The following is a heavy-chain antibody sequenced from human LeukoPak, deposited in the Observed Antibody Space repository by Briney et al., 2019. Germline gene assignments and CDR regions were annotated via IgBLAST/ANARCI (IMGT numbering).Heavy chain of an antibody. CDR2: INPNSGGT. V-gene: IGHV1-2*02. CDR3: ARGGLDIVVVPAARFDY. CDR1: GYTFTGYY. J-gene: IGHJ4*02. D-gene: IGHD2-2*03. Sequence: ASVKVSCKASGYTFTGYYMHWVRQAPGQGLEWMGWINPNSGGTNYAQKFQGRVTMTRDTSISTAYMELSRLRSDDTAVYYCARGGLDIVVVPAARFDYWGQGTLVTVSS.